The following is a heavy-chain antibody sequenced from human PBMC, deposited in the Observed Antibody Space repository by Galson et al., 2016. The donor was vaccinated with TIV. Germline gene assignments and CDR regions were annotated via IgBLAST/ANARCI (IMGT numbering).Heavy chain of an antibody. D-gene: IGHD4-17*01. CDR2: INPDSGDT. V-gene: IGHV1-2*02. Sequence: SVKVSCKASGYTFTDSYLHWVRQAPGQGLEWMGWINPDSGDTNYSQKFQGRVTMTRDTSINTAYMELSNLKSDDTAVYYCARDPSPVTTSPFDIWGQGTMVTVSS. J-gene: IGHJ3*02. CDR3: ARDPSPVTTSPFDI. CDR1: GYTFTDSY.